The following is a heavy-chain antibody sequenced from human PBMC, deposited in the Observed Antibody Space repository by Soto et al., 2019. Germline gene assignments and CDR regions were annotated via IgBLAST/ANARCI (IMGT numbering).Heavy chain of an antibody. J-gene: IGHJ3*02. CDR3: ARGRLGSVYYDFWSGYYNAFDI. V-gene: IGHV4-34*01. D-gene: IGHD3-3*01. CDR1: GGSFSGYY. CDR2: INHSGST. Sequence: SETLSLTCAVYGGSFSGYYWSWIRQPPGKGLEWIGEINHSGSTNYNPSLKSRVTISVDTSKNQFSLKLSSVTAADTAVYYCARGRLGSVYYDFWSGYYNAFDIWGQGTMVTVSS.